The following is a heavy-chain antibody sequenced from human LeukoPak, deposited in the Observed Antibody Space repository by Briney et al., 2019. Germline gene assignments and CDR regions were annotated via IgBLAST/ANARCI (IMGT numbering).Heavy chain of an antibody. D-gene: IGHD1-26*01. Sequence: TGGSLRLSCVASGFTFSSYEMNWVRQAPGKGLEWVSYISSSGTTTFYADSVKGRFTISRDNAKNSLYLQMNSLRVEDTAVYYRTRDEEGASREFDYWGQGALVTVSS. V-gene: IGHV3-48*03. J-gene: IGHJ4*02. CDR1: GFTFSSYE. CDR2: ISSSGTTT. CDR3: TRDEEGASREFDY.